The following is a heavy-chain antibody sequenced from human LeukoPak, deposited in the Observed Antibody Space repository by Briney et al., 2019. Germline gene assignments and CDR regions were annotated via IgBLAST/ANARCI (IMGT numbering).Heavy chain of an antibody. CDR1: GFTFSSFA. CDR2: VGPSGART. CDR3: AKDDAYLQYDD. D-gene: IGHD5-24*01. J-gene: IGHJ4*02. V-gene: IGHV3-23*01. Sequence: GGSLRLSCAASGFTFSSFAMGWVRQAPGKGLEWVSGVGPSGARTYYADSVKGRFTVSRDNSKNMVFLQMNSLRAEDTAIYYCAKDDAYLQYDDWGQGTLVTVSS.